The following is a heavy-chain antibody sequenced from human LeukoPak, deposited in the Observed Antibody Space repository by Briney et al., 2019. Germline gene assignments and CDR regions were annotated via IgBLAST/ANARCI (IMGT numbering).Heavy chain of an antibody. D-gene: IGHD6-19*01. Sequence: GRSLRLSCAASGFIFTNAWMNWVRQAPGKGLEWVGRIKSKTDGGTTDYAAPVKGRFTVSRDDSKKMLYLQMNSLKTEDTGVYYCTSSSSDWGQGTLVTVSS. CDR1: GFIFTNAW. CDR2: IKSKTDGGTT. J-gene: IGHJ4*02. V-gene: IGHV3-15*01. CDR3: TSSSSD.